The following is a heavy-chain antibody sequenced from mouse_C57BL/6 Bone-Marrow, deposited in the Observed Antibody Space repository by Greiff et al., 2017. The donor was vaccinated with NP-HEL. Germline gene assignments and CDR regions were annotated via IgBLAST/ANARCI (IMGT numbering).Heavy chain of an antibody. V-gene: IGHV1-7*01. CDR1: GYTFTSYW. CDR2: INPSSGYT. Sequence: VKLMESGAELAKPGASVKLSCKASGYTFTSYWMHWVKQRPGQGLEWIGYINPSSGYTKYNQKFKDKATLTADKSSSTAYMQLSSLTYEDSAVYYCVAYYSNYLWFAYWGQGTLVTVSA. J-gene: IGHJ3*01. CDR3: VAYYSNYLWFAY. D-gene: IGHD2-5*01.